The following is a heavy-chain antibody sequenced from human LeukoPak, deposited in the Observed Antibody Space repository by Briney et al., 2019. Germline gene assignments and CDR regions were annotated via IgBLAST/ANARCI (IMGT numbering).Heavy chain of an antibody. Sequence: SETLSLTCTVSGGSISSSSYYWGWVRQPPGKGLEWIGEINHSGSTNYNPSLKSRVTISVDTSKNQFSLKLSSVTAADTAVYYCARGSSGYYYVWFDPWGQGTLVTVSS. D-gene: IGHD3-22*01. CDR3: ARGSSGYYYVWFDP. J-gene: IGHJ5*02. V-gene: IGHV4-39*07. CDR2: INHSGST. CDR1: GGSISSSSYY.